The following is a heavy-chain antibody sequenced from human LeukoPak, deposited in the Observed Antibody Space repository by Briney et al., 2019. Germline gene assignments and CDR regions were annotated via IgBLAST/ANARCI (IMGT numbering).Heavy chain of an antibody. J-gene: IGHJ3*01. CDR2: IYNSANT. CDR3: ARRFSSRADGNGYYYGHDAFDV. CDR1: VHLINRSY. V-gene: IGHV4-59*08. D-gene: IGHD3-22*01. Sequence: PSETLALLCSVCVHLINRSYGRWLRQPPGKAVEWVGNIYNSANTNYSPSLQSRVTMSVDTSKSQFSLQLTSVSAADTAVYYCARRFSSRADGNGYYYGHDAFDVWGQGTLVTVSS.